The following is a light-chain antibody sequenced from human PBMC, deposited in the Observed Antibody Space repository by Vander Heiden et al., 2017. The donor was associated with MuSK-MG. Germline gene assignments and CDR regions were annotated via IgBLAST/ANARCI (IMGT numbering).Light chain of an antibody. CDR3: TSYSDTTTLV. J-gene: IGLJ3*02. V-gene: IGLV2-14*03. Sequence: QSALTQPASVSGSPGQSITISCTGTSSDVSGYNYVSWYQQHPNKAPNLMIYDVTDRPSGVSNRFSGSKSGDTSSLTISGLQAEDEADYYCTSYSDTTTLVFGGGTKLTVL. CDR2: DVT. CDR1: SSDVSGYNY.